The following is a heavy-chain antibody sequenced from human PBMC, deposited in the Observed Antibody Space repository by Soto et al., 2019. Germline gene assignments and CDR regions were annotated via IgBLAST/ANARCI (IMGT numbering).Heavy chain of an antibody. CDR2: INAGNGNT. V-gene: IGHV1-3*01. D-gene: IGHD3-22*01. Sequence: ASVKVSCKAPGYTFTSYAMHWVRQAPGQRLEWMGWINAGNGNTKYSQKFQGRVTMTTDTSTSTVYMELSSLRSEDTAVYYCASRLDSSGYSDMDVWGRGTTITVSS. J-gene: IGHJ6*01. CDR3: ASRLDSSGYSDMDV. CDR1: GYTFTSYA.